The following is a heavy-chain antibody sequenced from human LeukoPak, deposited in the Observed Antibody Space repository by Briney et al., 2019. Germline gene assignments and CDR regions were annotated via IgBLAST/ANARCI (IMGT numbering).Heavy chain of an antibody. J-gene: IGHJ4*02. Sequence: SETLSLTCTVSGYSISSGYYWGWIRQPPGKGLEWIGSIYHSGSTYYNPSLKSRVTISVDTSKNQFSLKLSSVTAADTAVYYCARGAAYYGSGSLGYWGQGTLVTVSS. CDR1: GYSISSGYY. V-gene: IGHV4-38-2*02. D-gene: IGHD3-10*01. CDR3: ARGAAYYGSGSLGY. CDR2: IYHSGST.